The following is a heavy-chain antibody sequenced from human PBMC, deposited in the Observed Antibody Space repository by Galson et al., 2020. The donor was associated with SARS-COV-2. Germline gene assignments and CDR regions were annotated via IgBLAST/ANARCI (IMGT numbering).Heavy chain of an antibody. J-gene: IGHJ4*02. Sequence: GESLKISCAASGFTFSSYEMNWVRQAPGKGLEWVSYISSSGSTIYYADSVKGRFTISRDNAKNSLYLQMNSLRAEDTAVYYCAREFKAWYSSGPGDYWGQGTLVTVSS. V-gene: IGHV3-48*03. D-gene: IGHD6-19*01. CDR3: AREFKAWYSSGPGDY. CDR2: ISSSGSTI. CDR1: GFTFSSYE.